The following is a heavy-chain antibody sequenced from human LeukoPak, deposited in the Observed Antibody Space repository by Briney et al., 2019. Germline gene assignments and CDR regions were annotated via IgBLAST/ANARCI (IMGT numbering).Heavy chain of an antibody. CDR1: GGTFSSYA. CDR2: IIPIFGTA. CDR3: ARDDRENSYFDY. Sequence: ASVKVSCKASGGTFSSYAISWVRQAPGQGVEWMGGIIPIFGTANYAQKFQGRVTITTDEYTSTAYMELSSLRSEDTAVYYCARDDRENSYFDYWGQGTLVTVSS. J-gene: IGHJ4*02. V-gene: IGHV1-69*05.